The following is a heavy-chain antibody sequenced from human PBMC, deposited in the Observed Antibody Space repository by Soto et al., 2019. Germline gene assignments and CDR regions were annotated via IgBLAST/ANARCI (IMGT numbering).Heavy chain of an antibody. D-gene: IGHD6-19*01. V-gene: IGHV3-21*01. J-gene: IGHJ5*02. CDR1: GFTFSSYS. CDR2: ISSSSSYI. CDR3: ARDRKVAGTGIQKQNWFDP. Sequence: GGSLRLSCAACGFTFSSYSMNWVRQAPGKGLEWVSSISSSSSYIYYADSVKGRFTISRDNAKNSLYLQMNSLRAEDTAVYYCARDRKVAGTGIQKQNWFDPWGQGTLVTVSS.